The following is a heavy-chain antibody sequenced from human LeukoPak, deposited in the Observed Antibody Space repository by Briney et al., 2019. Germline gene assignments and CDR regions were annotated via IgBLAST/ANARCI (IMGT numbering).Heavy chain of an antibody. CDR2: FDPEDGET. CDR1: GYTLTELS. J-gene: IGHJ4*02. Sequence: ASVKVSCKVSGYTLTELSMHWVRQAPGKGLEWMGGFDPEDGETIYVQKFQGRVTMTEDTSTDTAYMELSSLRSEDTAVYYCATGAGDSSGYYYAHWGQGTLVTVSS. D-gene: IGHD3-22*01. CDR3: ATGAGDSSGYYYAH. V-gene: IGHV1-24*01.